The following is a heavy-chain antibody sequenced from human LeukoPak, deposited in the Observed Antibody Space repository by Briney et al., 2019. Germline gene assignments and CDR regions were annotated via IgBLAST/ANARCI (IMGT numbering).Heavy chain of an antibody. CDR3: ARTKVYRGNFVY. CDR2: IIPIFGTA. CDR1: GGTFSSYA. D-gene: IGHD4-23*01. Sequence: SVKVSWKASGGTFSSYAISWVRQAPGQGLEWMGGIIPIFGTANYAQKFQGRVTITADESTSTAYMEPSSLRSEDTAVYYCARTKVYRGNFVYWGQGTLVTVSS. J-gene: IGHJ4*02. V-gene: IGHV1-69*13.